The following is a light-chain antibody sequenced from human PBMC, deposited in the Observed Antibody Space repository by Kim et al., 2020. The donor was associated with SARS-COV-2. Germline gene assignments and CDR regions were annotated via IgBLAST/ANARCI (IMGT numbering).Light chain of an antibody. CDR2: LSC. J-gene: IGKJ4*01. CDR3: MQTAQTPFT. V-gene: IGKV2-28*01. CDR1: QTLRHRNGLKY. Sequence: PASSSGRCSQTLRHRNGLKYLDWYLHKPGQSPQLLIDLSCHRASGVPARFSGSGSGTDFTLKISRVEAEDGGLYYCMQTAQTPFTFGGGTKVDIK.